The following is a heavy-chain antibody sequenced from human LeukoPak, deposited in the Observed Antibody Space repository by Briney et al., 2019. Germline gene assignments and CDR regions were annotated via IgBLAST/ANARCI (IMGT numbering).Heavy chain of an antibody. CDR1: GGSISSSSCS. CDR3: ARHKVYGSGSFYFDY. Sequence: SETLSLTCSVSGGSISSSSCSWGWIRQPPGKGLEWIGSIYYSGNTQYNPSLKSRVTISVDTSTNQFSLKLSSVTAADTALYYCARHKVYGSGSFYFDYWGQGTLVTVSS. D-gene: IGHD3-10*01. CDR2: IYYSGNT. J-gene: IGHJ4*02. V-gene: IGHV4-39*01.